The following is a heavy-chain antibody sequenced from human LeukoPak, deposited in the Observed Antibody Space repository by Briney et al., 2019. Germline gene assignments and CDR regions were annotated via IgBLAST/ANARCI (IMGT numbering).Heavy chain of an antibody. D-gene: IGHD1-26*01. Sequence: GASVKVSCKASGGTFSSYAISWVRQAPGQGLEWMGRIIPILGIANYAQKFQGRVTITADKSTSTAYMELSSLRSEDTAVYYCARSPSGSYPLFDYWGQGTLVTVSS. CDR2: IIPILGIA. CDR1: GGTFSSYA. CDR3: ARSPSGSYPLFDY. J-gene: IGHJ4*02. V-gene: IGHV1-69*04.